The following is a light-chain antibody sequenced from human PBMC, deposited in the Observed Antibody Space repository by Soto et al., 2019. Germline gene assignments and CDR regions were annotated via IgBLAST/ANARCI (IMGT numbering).Light chain of an antibody. CDR2: GNK. Sequence: QSVLVQPPSVSGAPGRTVIISCTGSSSNIGAGYEVHWYQQLPRTAPRLLIYGNKYRPSGVPDRFSGSKSGTSASLAITGLQPEDEADYYCQSYDTSLRGWVFGGGTKLTVL. J-gene: IGLJ3*02. CDR1: SSNIGAGYE. V-gene: IGLV1-40*01. CDR3: QSYDTSLRGWV.